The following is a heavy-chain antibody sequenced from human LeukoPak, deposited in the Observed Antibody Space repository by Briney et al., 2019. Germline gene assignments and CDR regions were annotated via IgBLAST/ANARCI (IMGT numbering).Heavy chain of an antibody. CDR2: ISSSSSYI. CDR1: GFTFSTYA. D-gene: IGHD3-10*01. J-gene: IGHJ6*03. Sequence: GGSLRLSCAASGFTFSTYAMTWVRQAPGKGLEWVSSISSSSSYIYYADSVKGRFTISRDNAKNSLYLQMNSLRAEDTAVYYCASVYYGSGTGYYYMDVWGKGTTVTVSS. V-gene: IGHV3-21*01. CDR3: ASVYYGSGTGYYYMDV.